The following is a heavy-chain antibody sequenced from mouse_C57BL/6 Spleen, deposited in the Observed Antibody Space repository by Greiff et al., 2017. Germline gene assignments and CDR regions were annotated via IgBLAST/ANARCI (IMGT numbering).Heavy chain of an antibody. CDR2: IDPSDSYT. CDR3: ARQITTVVASYYFDY. J-gene: IGHJ2*01. CDR1: GYTFTSYW. Sequence: QVQLQQPGAELVMPGASVKLSCKASGYTFTSYWMHWVKQRPGQGLAWIGEIDPSDSYTNYNQKFKGKSTLTVDKSSSTAYMQLSSLTSEDSAVYYCARQITTVVASYYFDYWGQGTTRTVSS. V-gene: IGHV1-69*01. D-gene: IGHD1-1*01.